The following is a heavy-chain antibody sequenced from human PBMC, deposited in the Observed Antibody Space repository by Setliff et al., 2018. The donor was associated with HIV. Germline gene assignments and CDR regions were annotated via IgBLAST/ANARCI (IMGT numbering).Heavy chain of an antibody. D-gene: IGHD3-16*01. J-gene: IGHJ4*02. CDR3: ARGSKGGFFDY. CDR2: INDRGTT. CDR1: GGSFSGPFTSGGSSSGHF. V-gene: IGHV4-34*01. Sequence: PSETLSLTCAVYGGSFSGPFTSGGSSSGHFWSWIRQSPGKGLEWIGEINDRGTTNYNPSLKSRVSISVDTSKRQFSLKLSSVTAADTAVYYCARGSKGGFFDYWGQGTLVTVSS.